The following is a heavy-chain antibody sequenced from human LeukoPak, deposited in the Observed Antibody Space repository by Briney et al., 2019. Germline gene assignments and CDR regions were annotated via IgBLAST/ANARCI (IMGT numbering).Heavy chain of an antibody. CDR3: AKDYGYSYGYNWFDP. D-gene: IGHD5-18*01. Sequence: GGSLRFSCAASGFTFSSYAMSWLRQAPGKGLEWVSAISGSGGSTYYADSVKGRFTISRDNSKNTLYLQMNSLRAEDTAVYYCAKDYGYSYGYNWFDPWGQGTLVTVSS. J-gene: IGHJ5*02. CDR2: ISGSGGST. CDR1: GFTFSSYA. V-gene: IGHV3-23*01.